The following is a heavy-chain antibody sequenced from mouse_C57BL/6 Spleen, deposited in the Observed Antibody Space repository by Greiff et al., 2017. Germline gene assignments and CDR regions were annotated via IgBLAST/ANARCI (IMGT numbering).Heavy chain of an antibody. CDR3: ARAYDYDEGFAY. J-gene: IGHJ3*01. CDR1: GYTFTSYW. D-gene: IGHD2-4*01. CDR2: IDPSDSYT. Sequence: QVQLKQPGAELVKPGASVKLSCKASGYTFTSYWMQWVKQRPGQGLEWIGEIDPSDSYTNYNQKFKGKATLTVDTSSSTAYMQLSSLTSEDSAVYYCARAYDYDEGFAYWGQGTLVTVSA. V-gene: IGHV1-50*01.